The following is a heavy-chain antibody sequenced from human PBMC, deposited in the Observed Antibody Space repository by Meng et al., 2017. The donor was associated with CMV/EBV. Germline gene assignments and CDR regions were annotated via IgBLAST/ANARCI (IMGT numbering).Heavy chain of an antibody. CDR1: GFTFSEYH. CDR3: ARAYSPYGGNSRDFDY. D-gene: IGHD4-23*01. Sequence: GGSLRLSCAASGFTFSEYHISWIRQAPGKGLEWVSDISSNSGSIIYYAGSVKGRFTISRDNAKNSLYLQMNSLRAEDTAVYYCARAYSPYGGNSRDFDYWGQGTLVTVSS. V-gene: IGHV3-11*01. J-gene: IGHJ4*02. CDR2: ISSNSGSII.